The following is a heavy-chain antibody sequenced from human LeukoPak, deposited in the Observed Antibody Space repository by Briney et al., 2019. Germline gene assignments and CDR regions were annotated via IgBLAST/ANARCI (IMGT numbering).Heavy chain of an antibody. V-gene: IGHV3-7*01. J-gene: IGHJ4*02. CDR2: IKQHGTEK. CDR1: GIMFSGYW. D-gene: IGHD3-16*01. Sequence: GGSLRLSCTASGIMFSGYWMSWVRQAPGKGLEWVANIKQHGTEKYYVDSVKGRFTISRDDAKKSVYLQMNSLRAEDTAVYYCASDGGPFDHWGQGILVTVAS. CDR3: ASDGGPFDH.